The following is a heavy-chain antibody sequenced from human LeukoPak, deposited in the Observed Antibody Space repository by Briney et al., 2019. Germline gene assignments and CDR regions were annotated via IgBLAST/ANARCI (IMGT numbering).Heavy chain of an antibody. V-gene: IGHV1-69*05. Sequence: SVKVSCKASGGTFSSYAISWVRQAPGRGLEWMGRIIPIFGTANYAQKFQGRVTITTDESTSTAYMELSSLRSEDTAVYYCASIRRYSGSYTFDYWGQGTLVTVSS. CDR2: IIPIFGTA. CDR3: ASIRRYSGSYTFDY. D-gene: IGHD1-26*01. CDR1: GGTFSSYA. J-gene: IGHJ4*02.